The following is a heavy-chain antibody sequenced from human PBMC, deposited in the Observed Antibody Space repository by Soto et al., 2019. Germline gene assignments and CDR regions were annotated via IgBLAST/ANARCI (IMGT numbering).Heavy chain of an antibody. J-gene: IGHJ4*02. CDR3: ARGGERITMIVVVPEPYDY. CDR1: GYSFTSYW. D-gene: IGHD3-22*01. V-gene: IGHV5-10-1*01. CDR2: IDPSDSYT. Sequence: ESLKISCKGSGYSFTSYWISWVRQMPGKGLEWMGRIDPSDSYTNYSPSFQGHVTISADKSISTAYLQWSSLKASDTAMYYCARGGERITMIVVVPEPYDYWGQGTLVTVSS.